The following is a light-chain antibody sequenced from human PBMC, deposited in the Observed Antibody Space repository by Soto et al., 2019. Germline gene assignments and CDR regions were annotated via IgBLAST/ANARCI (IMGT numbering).Light chain of an antibody. V-gene: IGKV1-5*03. Sequence: DIQMTQSPSTLSGSVGDRGTITCRASQTISSWLAWYQQKPGTAPKLLIYKASTLKSGVPSRFSGSGSGTEFTLTISSLQPDDFATYYCQHYNSYSEAFGQGTKVDI. CDR2: KAS. CDR3: QHYNSYSEA. J-gene: IGKJ1*01. CDR1: QTISSW.